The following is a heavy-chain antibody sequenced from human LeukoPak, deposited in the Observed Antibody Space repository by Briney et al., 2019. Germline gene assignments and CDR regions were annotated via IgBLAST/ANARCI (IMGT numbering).Heavy chain of an antibody. CDR3: ARGAVSTSGWYLDY. CDR1: GFTFTRYA. CDR2: ISGPGDKT. Sequence: GGSLRLSCATSGFTFTRYAINWVRQAPGKGLDWISTISGPGDKTYYADSVKGRFTISRDNSKNTVYLQMNSLTAGDTAIYYCARGAVSTSGWYLDYWGQGTLVAVSS. J-gene: IGHJ4*02. D-gene: IGHD6-19*01. V-gene: IGHV3-23*01.